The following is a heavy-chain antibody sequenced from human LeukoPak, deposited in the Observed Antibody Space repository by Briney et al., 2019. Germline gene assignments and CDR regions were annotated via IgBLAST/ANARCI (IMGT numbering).Heavy chain of an antibody. CDR3: ASSSTSCYGCEYYYYYGMDV. Sequence: PSQTLSLTCAVSGGSISSGGYSWSWIRQPPGKGLEWIGYIYHSGSTYYNPSLKSRVTISVDRSKNQFSLKLSSVTAADTAVYYCASSSTSCYGCEYYYYYGMDVWGQGTTVTVSS. V-gene: IGHV4-30-2*01. J-gene: IGHJ6*02. CDR2: IYHSGST. D-gene: IGHD2-2*01. CDR1: GGSISSGGYS.